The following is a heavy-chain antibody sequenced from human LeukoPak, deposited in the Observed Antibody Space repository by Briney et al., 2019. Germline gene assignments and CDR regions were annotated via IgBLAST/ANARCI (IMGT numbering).Heavy chain of an antibody. CDR3: ANSGRYYGSGSWVYYYYMDV. CDR2: IYYSGST. D-gene: IGHD3-10*01. Sequence: SETLSLTCAVYGGSFSGYYWSWIRQPPGKGLEWIGYIYYSGSTNYNPSLKSRVTISVDTSKNQFSLKLSSVTAADTAVYYCANSGRYYGSGSWVYYYYMDVWGKGTTVTVSS. CDR1: GGSFSGYY. V-gene: IGHV4-59*12. J-gene: IGHJ6*03.